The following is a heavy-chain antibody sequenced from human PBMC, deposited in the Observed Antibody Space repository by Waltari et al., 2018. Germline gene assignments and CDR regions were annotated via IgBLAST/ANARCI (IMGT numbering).Heavy chain of an antibody. CDR1: GFTFSSFS. V-gene: IGHV3-48*04. J-gene: IGHJ6*03. D-gene: IGHD3-10*01. CDR2: ISSSSSTI. Sequence: EVQLVESGGGLVQPGGSLSLSCAASGFTFSSFSMNWVRQDPGWGLVWVSYISSSSSTIYYADSVKGRFTISRDNAKNSLYLQMNSLRAEDTAVYYCAREMEDYYGSGRGYYYYMDVWGKGTTVTVSS. CDR3: AREMEDYYGSGRGYYYYMDV.